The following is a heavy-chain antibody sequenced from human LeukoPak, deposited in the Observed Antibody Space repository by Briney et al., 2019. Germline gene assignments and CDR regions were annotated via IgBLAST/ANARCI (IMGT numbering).Heavy chain of an antibody. Sequence: PGGSLRLSCAASGFTFSSYAMHWVRQAPGKGLEWVAVISYDGSNKYYADSVKGRFTISRDNAKNSLYLQMNSLRAEDTAVYYCARRSSGGWFDPWGQGTLVTVSS. CDR3: ARRSSGGWFDP. CDR2: ISYDGSNK. V-gene: IGHV3-30-3*01. J-gene: IGHJ5*02. D-gene: IGHD6-19*01. CDR1: GFTFSSYA.